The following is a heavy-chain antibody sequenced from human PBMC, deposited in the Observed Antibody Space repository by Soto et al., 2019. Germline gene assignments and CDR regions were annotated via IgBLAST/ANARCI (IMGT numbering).Heavy chain of an antibody. CDR1: GYSFTSYW. CDR2: IYPGDSDT. J-gene: IGHJ6*02. V-gene: IGHV5-51*01. CDR3: ARHNSVRQWGYYYYYGMDV. D-gene: IGHD1-26*01. Sequence: GESLKISCKGSGYSFTSYWIGWVRQMPGKGLEWMGIIYPGDSDTRYSPSFQGQVTISADKSISTAYLQWSSLKASDTAMYYCARHNSVRQWGYYYYYGMDVWGQGTTVTVS.